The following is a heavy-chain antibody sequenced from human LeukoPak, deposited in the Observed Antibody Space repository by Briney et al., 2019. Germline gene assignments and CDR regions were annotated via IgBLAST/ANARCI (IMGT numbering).Heavy chain of an antibody. J-gene: IGHJ2*01. CDR2: IIPIFGTA. V-gene: IGHV1-69*13. D-gene: IGHD2-15*01. CDR1: GGTFSSYA. CDR3: ARENCSGGSCYSYFDL. Sequence: ASVKVSCKASGGTFSSYAISWVRQAPGQGLEWMGGIIPIFGTANYAQKFQGRVTITADESTSTAYMELSSLRSEDTAVYYCARENCSGGSCYSYFDLWGRGTLVTVSS.